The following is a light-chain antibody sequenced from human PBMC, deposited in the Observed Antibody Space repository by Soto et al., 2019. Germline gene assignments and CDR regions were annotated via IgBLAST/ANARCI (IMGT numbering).Light chain of an antibody. CDR1: SSDVGDYNY. Sequence: QSVLTQPASVSGSPGQSITISCTGTSSDVGDYNYVSWYQQHPGKAPKLMIYDVSNRPSGVSDRFSGSKSGNTASLTVSGLQAEDEADYYCSSYAGSDNYVFGTGTKVTVL. CDR2: DVS. CDR3: SSYAGSDNYV. V-gene: IGLV2-14*01. J-gene: IGLJ1*01.